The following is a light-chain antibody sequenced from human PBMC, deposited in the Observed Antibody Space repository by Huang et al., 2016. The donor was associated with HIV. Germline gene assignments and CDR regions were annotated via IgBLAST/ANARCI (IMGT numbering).Light chain of an antibody. Sequence: EIIMTQSPVAVSVSPGKRVSLSCGASQSIGDHLAWYQQKVCQSPTLLIYYGYLQGSDISTMFRATGSGTDFTLIINNIQSEDFALYYCQQYHDWPWTFGQGTRV. CDR3: QQYHDWPWT. V-gene: IGKV3-15*01. CDR2: YGY. CDR1: QSIGDH. J-gene: IGKJ1*01.